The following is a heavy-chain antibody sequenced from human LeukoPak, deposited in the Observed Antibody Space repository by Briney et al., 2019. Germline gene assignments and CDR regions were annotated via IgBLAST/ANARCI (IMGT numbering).Heavy chain of an antibody. V-gene: IGHV4-31*03. Sequence: PSETLSLTCTVSGGSISSSSYYWGWIRQPPGKGLEWIGYIYYSGSTYYNPSLKSRVTISVDTSKNQFSLKLSSVTAADTAVYYCARGSHSGATLLQHWFDPWGQGTLVTVSS. CDR2: IYYSGST. J-gene: IGHJ5*02. CDR3: ARGSHSGATLLQHWFDP. D-gene: IGHD3-10*01. CDR1: GGSISSSSYY.